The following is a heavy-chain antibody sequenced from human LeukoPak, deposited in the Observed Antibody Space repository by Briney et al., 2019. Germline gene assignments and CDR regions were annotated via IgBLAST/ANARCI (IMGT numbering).Heavy chain of an antibody. CDR2: IFYSGST. CDR3: ARKTWTDLDNWFDP. D-gene: IGHD1-1*01. J-gene: IGHJ5*02. CDR1: GGSTSSGIYY. V-gene: IGHV4-39*02. Sequence: SETLSLTCTVSGGSTSSGIYYWGWIRQPPGKGLEWIGNIFYSGSTYYNPSLKSRLTISVDTSKNHFSLSLNSVTAADTAVYFCARKTWTDLDNWFDPWGQGTLVTVSS.